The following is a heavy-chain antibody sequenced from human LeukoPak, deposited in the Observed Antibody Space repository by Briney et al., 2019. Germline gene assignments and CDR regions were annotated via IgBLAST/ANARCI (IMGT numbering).Heavy chain of an antibody. Sequence: SETLSLTCTVSGGSISSYYWSWIRQSPGKGLEWIGYIYTSGSTNYNPSLKSRVTISVDTSKNQFSLKLSSVTAADTAVYYCARTSSSSPFYYYYYMDVWGKGTTVTVSS. CDR2: IYTSGST. CDR3: ARTSSSSPFYYYYYMDV. CDR1: GGSISSYY. V-gene: IGHV4-4*09. D-gene: IGHD6-6*01. J-gene: IGHJ6*03.